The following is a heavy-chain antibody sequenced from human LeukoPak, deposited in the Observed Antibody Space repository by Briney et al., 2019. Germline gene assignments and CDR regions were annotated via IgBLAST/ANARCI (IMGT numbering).Heavy chain of an antibody. CDR2: IKQDGSEK. D-gene: IGHD5-18*01. V-gene: IGHV3-7*01. J-gene: IGHJ4*02. Sequence: GGSLRLSCAASGFSISTYWMSWVRQAPGKGLEWVANIKQDGSEKHYVDSVKGRFTISRDNAKNSLYLQMNSLRAEDTAVYYCASLDTTMVMSDYWGQGTLVTVSS. CDR3: ASLDTTMVMSDY. CDR1: GFSISTYW.